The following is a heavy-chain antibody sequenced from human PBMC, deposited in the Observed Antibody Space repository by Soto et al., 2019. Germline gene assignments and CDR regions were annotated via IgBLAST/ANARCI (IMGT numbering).Heavy chain of an antibody. CDR3: AKVSIKGSAIDFDY. V-gene: IGHV1-8*01. CDR2: VNPNNGDT. Sequence: QVQLVQSGAELKKPGASVKVSCKASGYTFSNYDMNWVRQATGQGPEWIGWVNPNNGDTGYAQKFQGRVTLTTDIPTTTAYMELTSLRSEDTDIYYCAKVSIKGSAIDFDYWGQGTLITVSS. CDR1: GYTFSNYD. D-gene: IGHD3-10*01. J-gene: IGHJ4*02.